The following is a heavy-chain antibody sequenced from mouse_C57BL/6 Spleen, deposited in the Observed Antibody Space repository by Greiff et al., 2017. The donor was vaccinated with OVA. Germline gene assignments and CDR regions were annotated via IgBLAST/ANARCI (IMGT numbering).Heavy chain of an antibody. J-gene: IGHJ1*03. CDR2: FHPYNDDT. CDR1: GYTFTTYP. D-gene: IGHD1-1*01. Sequence: VKLVESGAELVKPGASVKMSCKASGYTFTTYPIEWMKQNHGKSLEWIGNFHPYNDDTKYNEKFKGKATLTVEKSSSTVYLELSRLTSDDSAVYYCARTSSKGWYFDVWGTGTTVTVSS. V-gene: IGHV1-47*01. CDR3: ARTSSKGWYFDV.